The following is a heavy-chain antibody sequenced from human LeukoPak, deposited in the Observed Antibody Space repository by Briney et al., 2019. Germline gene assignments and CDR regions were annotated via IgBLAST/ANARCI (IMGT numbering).Heavy chain of an antibody. CDR2: ISYDGRNT. CDR3: ARAYSGWELADPFDY. CDR1: GLTFSTFG. Sequence: GGSLRLSCAASGLTFSTFGMHWVRQAPGKGLEWVAVISYDGRNTYYADSVKGRFTISRDNSKNTLYLQMNSLRAEDTAVYYCARAYSGWELADPFDYWGQGTLVTVSS. D-gene: IGHD1-26*01. V-gene: IGHV3-30*03. J-gene: IGHJ4*02.